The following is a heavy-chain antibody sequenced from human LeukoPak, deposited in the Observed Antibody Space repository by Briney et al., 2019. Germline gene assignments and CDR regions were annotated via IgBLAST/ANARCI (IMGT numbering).Heavy chain of an antibody. CDR2: IYYSGST. J-gene: IGHJ5*02. CDR3: ARGGIVLMVYAATNWFDP. Sequence: SETLSLTCTVSGGSISSSSYYWGWIRQPPGKGLEWIGSIYYSGSTYYNPSLKSRVTISVDTSKNQFSLKLSSVTAADTAVYYCARGGIVLMVYAATNWFDPWGQGTLVTVSS. D-gene: IGHD2-8*01. V-gene: IGHV4-39*07. CDR1: GGSISSSSYY.